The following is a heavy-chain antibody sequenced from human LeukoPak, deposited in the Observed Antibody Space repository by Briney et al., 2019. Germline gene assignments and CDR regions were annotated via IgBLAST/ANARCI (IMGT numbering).Heavy chain of an antibody. D-gene: IGHD4-17*01. Sequence: SETLSLTCAVSGGSISSSNWWSWVRQPPGKGLEWIGEIYHSGSTNYNPSLKSRVTISVDKSKNQFSLKLSSVTAADTAVYYCARSEDDYGDYGAVDYWGQGTLVTASA. J-gene: IGHJ4*02. CDR3: ARSEDDYGDYGAVDY. CDR2: IYHSGST. V-gene: IGHV4-4*02. CDR1: GGSISSSNW.